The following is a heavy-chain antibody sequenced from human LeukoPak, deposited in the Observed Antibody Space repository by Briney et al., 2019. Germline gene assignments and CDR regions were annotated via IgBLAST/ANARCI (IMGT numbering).Heavy chain of an antibody. Sequence: ASVKVSCKASGYTFTGYYMHWVRQAPGQGLEWMGWINPNSGGTNYAQKFQGRVTMTRDTSISTAYMELSRLRSDDTAVYYCASGTGIVLRFLEWSLRSWGQGTLVTVSS. CDR3: ASGTGIVLRFLEWSLRS. J-gene: IGHJ5*02. D-gene: IGHD3-3*01. V-gene: IGHV1-2*02. CDR1: GYTFTGYY. CDR2: INPNSGGT.